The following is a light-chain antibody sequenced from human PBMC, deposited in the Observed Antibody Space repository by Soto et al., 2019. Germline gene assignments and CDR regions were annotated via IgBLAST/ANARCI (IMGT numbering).Light chain of an antibody. CDR1: SSDVGGYNY. CDR2: EVS. CDR3: SSYTSSGSWV. Sequence: QSALTQPASVSGSPGQSITISCTGTSSDVGGYNYVSWYQQHPGKAPKLMIYEVSNRPSGVSNRFSGSKSGNTASLTISGLKAEDEADYYCSSYTSSGSWVFGGGTKLTVL. V-gene: IGLV2-14*01. J-gene: IGLJ3*02.